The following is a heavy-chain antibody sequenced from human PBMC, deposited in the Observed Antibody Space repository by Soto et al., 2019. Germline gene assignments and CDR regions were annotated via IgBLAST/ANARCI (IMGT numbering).Heavy chain of an antibody. V-gene: IGHV3-21*01. CDR3: ARGSWGGDGIDV. CDR2: ISSSSRDI. Sequence: KPGGSLRLSCASSGFIFSTYTINWVRQAPGKGLEWVASISSSSRDIFYADSVKARFTISRDNASSSVDLQMNSLRVGDTAIYYCARGSWGGDGIDVWGQGTTVTVSS. D-gene: IGHD3-16*01. J-gene: IGHJ6*02. CDR1: GFIFSTYT.